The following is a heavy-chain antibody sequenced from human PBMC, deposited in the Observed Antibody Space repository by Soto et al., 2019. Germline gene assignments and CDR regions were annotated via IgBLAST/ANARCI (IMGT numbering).Heavy chain of an antibody. CDR1: GFTFSSYA. CDR2: SSGSGGST. D-gene: IGHD2-2*01. V-gene: IGHV3-23*01. J-gene: IGHJ4*02. Sequence: GGSLRLSCADSGFTFSSYAMSWFRQAPEKGLEWVSASSGSGGSTYYADSVKGRFTISRDNSKNTLYLQMNSLRAEDTAVYYCAKDGTPYCSSTSCYSIYFDYWGQGTLVTVSS. CDR3: AKDGTPYCSSTSCYSIYFDY.